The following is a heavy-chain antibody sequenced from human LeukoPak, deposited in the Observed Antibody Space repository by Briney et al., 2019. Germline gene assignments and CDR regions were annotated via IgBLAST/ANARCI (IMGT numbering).Heavy chain of an antibody. CDR3: ARVSKNYDLWSGYYDYYYYYGMDV. Sequence: PGGSLRLSCAASGFTFSSYAMHWVRQAPGKGLEWVAVISYDGSNKYYADSVKGRFTISRDNSKNTLYLQMNSLRAEDTAVYYCARVSKNYDLWSGYYDYYYYYGMDVWGQGTTVTVSS. D-gene: IGHD3-3*01. CDR1: GFTFSSYA. J-gene: IGHJ6*02. CDR2: ISYDGSNK. V-gene: IGHV3-30-3*01.